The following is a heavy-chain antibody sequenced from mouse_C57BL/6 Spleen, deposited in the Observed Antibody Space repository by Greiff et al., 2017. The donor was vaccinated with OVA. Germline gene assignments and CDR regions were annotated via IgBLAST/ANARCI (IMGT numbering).Heavy chain of an antibody. J-gene: IGHJ1*03. V-gene: IGHV1-72*01. CDR1: GYTFTSYW. CDR3: ARGTTVVATNYFDV. D-gene: IGHD1-1*01. Sequence: QVQLQQSGAELVKPGASVKLSCKASGYTFTSYWMHWVKQRPGRGLEWIGRIDPNSGGTKYNEKFKSKATLTVDKPSSTAYMQRSSLTSEDSAVYYCARGTTVVATNYFDVWGTGTTVTVSS. CDR2: IDPNSGGT.